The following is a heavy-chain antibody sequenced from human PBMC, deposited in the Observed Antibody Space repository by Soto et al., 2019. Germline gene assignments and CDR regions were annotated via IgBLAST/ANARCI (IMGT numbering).Heavy chain of an antibody. J-gene: IGHJ6*02. CDR1: GGTFSSYA. D-gene: IGHD2-15*01. CDR3: ARDSCSGGSCYRFFDYYGMDV. CDR2: IIPIFGTA. V-gene: IGHV1-69*13. Sequence: SVKVSCKASGGTFSSYAISWVRQAPGQGLEWMGGIIPIFGTANYAQKFQGRVTITADESTSTAYMELSSLRSEDTAVYYCARDSCSGGSCYRFFDYYGMDVWGQGTTVTVSS.